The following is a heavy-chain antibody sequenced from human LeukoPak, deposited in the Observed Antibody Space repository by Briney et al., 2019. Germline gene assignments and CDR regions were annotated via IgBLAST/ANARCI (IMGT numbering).Heavy chain of an antibody. D-gene: IGHD2-15*01. CDR2: IRYDGSNK. CDR3: AKSGLNRFDY. Sequence: GGSLRLSCAASGFTFSNYGMHWVRQAPGKGLEWVAFIRYDGSNKYYADSVKGRFTISRDNSKNTLYLQMNSLRAKDTAVYYCAKSGLNRFDYWGQGTLVTVSS. CDR1: GFTFSNYG. J-gene: IGHJ4*02. V-gene: IGHV3-30*02.